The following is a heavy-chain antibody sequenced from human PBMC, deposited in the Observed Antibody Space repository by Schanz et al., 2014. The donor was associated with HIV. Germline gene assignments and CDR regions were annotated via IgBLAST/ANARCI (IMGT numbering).Heavy chain of an antibody. CDR1: GYSFNDYG. CDR3: ARKMSISNQWLRALYSNYGMDV. Sequence: QVQLVQSGAEVKKPGASVKVSCKASGYSFNDYGVSWMRQAPGQGLEWMGWISGYNGNTDYAQKFQDRVTMTTDTSTSTASMELRSLRSDDTAVYYCARKMSISNQWLRALYSNYGMDVWGQGTTVTVSS. V-gene: IGHV1-18*01. CDR2: ISGYNGNT. J-gene: IGHJ6*02. D-gene: IGHD5-12*01.